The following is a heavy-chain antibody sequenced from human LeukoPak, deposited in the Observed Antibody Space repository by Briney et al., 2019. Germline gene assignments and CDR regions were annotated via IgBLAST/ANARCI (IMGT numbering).Heavy chain of an antibody. CDR3: ARVVGAVVGPFDY. V-gene: IGHV3-30*04. CDR2: ISYDGSNK. CDR1: GFTFSSYA. D-gene: IGHD6-19*01. J-gene: IGHJ4*02. Sequence: GGSLRLSCAASGFTFSSYAMHWVRQAPGKGLEWVAVISYDGSNKYYADSVKGRFTISRDNAKNSLYLQMNSLRAEDTAVYYCARVVGAVVGPFDYWGQGTLVTVSS.